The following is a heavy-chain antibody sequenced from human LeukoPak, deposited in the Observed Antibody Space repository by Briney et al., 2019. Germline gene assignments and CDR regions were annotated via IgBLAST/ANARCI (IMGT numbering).Heavy chain of an antibody. CDR1: AFTFSGYA. V-gene: IGHV3-23*01. CDR3: AKTLRESSGREYFDL. Sequence: GGSLRLSCAASAFTFSGYAMSWVRQAPGKGLEWVSGVSGSGGSTYYADSVKGRSTISRDNSKNTLYLQMNSLRVEDTAEYYCAKTLRESSGREYFDLWGRGTLVTVSS. D-gene: IGHD6-19*01. CDR2: VSGSGGST. J-gene: IGHJ2*01.